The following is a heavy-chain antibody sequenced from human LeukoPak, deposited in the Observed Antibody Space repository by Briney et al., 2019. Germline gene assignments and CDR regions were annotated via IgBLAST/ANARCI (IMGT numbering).Heavy chain of an antibody. J-gene: IGHJ6*03. CDR2: MNPNSGNT. CDR3: ARRSSWYLFVYYMDV. D-gene: IGHD6-13*01. CDR1: GYTFTSYD. Sequence: GASVKVSCKASGYTFTSYDINWVRQATGQGLEWMGWMNPNSGNTGYAQKFQGRVTITRNTSISTAYMELSSLRSEDTAVYYCARRSSWYLFVYYMDVWGKGTTVTVSS. V-gene: IGHV1-8*03.